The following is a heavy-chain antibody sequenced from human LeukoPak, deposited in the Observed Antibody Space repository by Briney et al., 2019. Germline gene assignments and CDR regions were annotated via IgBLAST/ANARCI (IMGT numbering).Heavy chain of an antibody. CDR3: ASPYCSSTSCYTLDY. CDR1: GFTFSSYS. D-gene: IGHD2-2*02. CDR2: ISSSSSTI. J-gene: IGHJ4*02. Sequence: GGSLRLSCAASGFTFSSYSMNWVRQAPGKGLEWVSYISSSSSTIYYADSVKGRFTISRDNAKNSLYLQMNSLRAEDTAVYYCASPYCSSTSCYTLDYWGQGTLVTVSS. V-gene: IGHV3-48*01.